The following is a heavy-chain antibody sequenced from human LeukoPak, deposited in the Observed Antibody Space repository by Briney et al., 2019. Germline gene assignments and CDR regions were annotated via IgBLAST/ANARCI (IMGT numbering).Heavy chain of an antibody. CDR3: ARSFRLRTAAPFDY. Sequence: PSETLSLTCTVSGGSISSSSYYWGWIRQPPGKGLEWIGSIYYSGSTYYNPSLKSRVTISVDTSKNQFSLKLSSVTAADTAVYYCARSFRLRTAAPFDYWGQGTLVTVSS. CDR1: GGSISSSSYY. CDR2: IYYSGST. D-gene: IGHD4-17*01. J-gene: IGHJ4*02. V-gene: IGHV4-39*07.